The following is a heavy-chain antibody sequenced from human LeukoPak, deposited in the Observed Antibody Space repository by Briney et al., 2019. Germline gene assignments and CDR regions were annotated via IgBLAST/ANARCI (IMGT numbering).Heavy chain of an antibody. CDR1: GGTFSSYA. V-gene: IGHV1-69*13. D-gene: IGHD4-11*01. J-gene: IGHJ4*02. CDR2: IIPIFGTA. CDR3: ARNDYSNFHYFDY. Sequence: GASVKVSCKASGGTFSSYAISWVRQAPGQGLEWMGGIIPIFGTASYAQKFQGRVTITADESTSTAYMELSSLRSEDTAVYYCARNDYSNFHYFDYWGQGTLVTVSS.